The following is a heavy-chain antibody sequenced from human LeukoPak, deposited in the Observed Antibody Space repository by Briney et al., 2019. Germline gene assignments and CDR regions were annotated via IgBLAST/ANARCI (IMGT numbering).Heavy chain of an antibody. D-gene: IGHD6-13*01. J-gene: IGHJ6*03. CDR2: INHSGST. Sequence: SETLSLTCAVYGGSFSGYYWSWIRQPPGKGLEWIGEINHSGSTNYNPSLKSRATISVDTSKNQFSLKLSSVTAADTAVYYCARRIAALYYYYYMDVWGKGTTVTVSS. CDR1: GGSFSGYY. V-gene: IGHV4-34*01. CDR3: ARRIAALYYYYYMDV.